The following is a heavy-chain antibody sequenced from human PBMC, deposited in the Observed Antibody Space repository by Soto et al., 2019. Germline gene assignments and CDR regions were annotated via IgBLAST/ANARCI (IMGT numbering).Heavy chain of an antibody. J-gene: IGHJ6*02. D-gene: IGHD2-2*01. CDR2: IIPIFGTA. Sequence: ASVKVSCKASGGTFSSYAISWVRQAPGQGLEWMGGIIPIFGTANYAQKFQGRVTITADESTSTAYMELSSLRSEDTAVYYCACFHVVVPAARPLFGGMDVWGQGTTVTVSS. CDR1: GGTFSSYA. V-gene: IGHV1-69*13. CDR3: ACFHVVVPAARPLFGGMDV.